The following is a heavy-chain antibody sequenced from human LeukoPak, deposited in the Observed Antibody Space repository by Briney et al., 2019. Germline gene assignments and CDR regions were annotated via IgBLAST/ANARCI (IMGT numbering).Heavy chain of an antibody. Sequence: GGSLRLSCAASGFTFSSYSMNWVRQAPGKGLEWVSYISSSSSYIYYADSVKGRFTISRDNAKNSLYLQMNSLRAEDTAVYYCARGVPPRGYSYGPLYFDYWGQGTLVTVSS. D-gene: IGHD5-18*01. V-gene: IGHV3-21*01. CDR2: ISSSSSYI. CDR1: GFTFSSYS. CDR3: ARGVPPRGYSYGPLYFDY. J-gene: IGHJ4*02.